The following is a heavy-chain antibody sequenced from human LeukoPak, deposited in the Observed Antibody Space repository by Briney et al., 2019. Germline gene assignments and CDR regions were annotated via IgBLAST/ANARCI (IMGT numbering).Heavy chain of an antibody. D-gene: IGHD4-17*01. V-gene: IGHV4-59*01. CDR2: IYYSGST. Sequence: SETLSLTCTVSGVSISSYYWSWIRQPPGKGLEWIGYIYYSGSTNYNPSLKSRVTISVDTSKNQFSLKLSSVTAADTAVYYCARWNGDYDPLPFDYWGQGTLVTVSS. J-gene: IGHJ4*02. CDR3: ARWNGDYDPLPFDY. CDR1: GVSISSYY.